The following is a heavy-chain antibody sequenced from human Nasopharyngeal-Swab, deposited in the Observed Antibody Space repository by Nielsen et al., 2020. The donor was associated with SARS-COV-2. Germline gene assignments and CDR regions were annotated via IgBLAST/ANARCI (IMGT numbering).Heavy chain of an antibody. D-gene: IGHD3-3*01. J-gene: IGHJ5*02. CDR3: AKYAHYDFLSGYHLGWFDP. Sequence: RQAPGKGLEWIGYIYYSGGANYNLSPKSRVTISVDTSKNQFSLKLNSVTAADTAVYYCAKYAHYDFLSGYHLGWFDPWGQGTLVTVSS. CDR2: IYYSGGA. V-gene: IGHV4-59*01.